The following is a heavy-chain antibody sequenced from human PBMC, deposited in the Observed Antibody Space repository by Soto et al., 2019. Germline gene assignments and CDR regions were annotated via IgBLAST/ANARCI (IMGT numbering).Heavy chain of an antibody. CDR3: VRSFSGGWPYFDY. Sequence: PETLSLTCTVSGASISGYYWSWIRQPPGKGLEWIGYISYSGSTDYNPSLKSRVIISEDTSKNQFSLKLTSVTTADAAVYYCVRSFSGGWPYFDYWGQGTLVTVS. CDR1: GASISGYY. V-gene: IGHV4-59*01. D-gene: IGHD1-26*01. CDR2: ISYSGST. J-gene: IGHJ4*02.